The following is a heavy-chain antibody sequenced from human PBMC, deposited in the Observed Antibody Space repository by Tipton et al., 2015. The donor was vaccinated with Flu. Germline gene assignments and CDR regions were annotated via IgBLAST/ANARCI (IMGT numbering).Heavy chain of an antibody. CDR3: ARVGKYDPFDY. Sequence: TLSLNCAVSGGSISNSDWCSWVRQPPGKGLEWIGEIYHSGANTYNPSLKSRVTISVDTSKNQFSLKLTSVTAADAAVYYCARVGKYDPFDYWGQGTLVTVSS. J-gene: IGHJ4*02. V-gene: IGHV4-4*02. CDR1: GGSISNSDW. CDR2: IYHSGAN. D-gene: IGHD3-10*01.